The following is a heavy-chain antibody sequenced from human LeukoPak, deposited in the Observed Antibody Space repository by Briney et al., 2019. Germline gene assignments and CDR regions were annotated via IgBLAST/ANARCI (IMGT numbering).Heavy chain of an antibody. Sequence: SETLSLTCAVYGGSFSGYYWSWISQPPGKGLEWIGEINHSGSANHNPSLKSRVTISVDTSKNQFSLKLSSVTAADTAVYYCARGRYCSSTSCYPGSPGPAEYFQHWGQGTLVTVSS. V-gene: IGHV4-34*01. CDR3: ARGRYCSSTSCYPGSPGPAEYFQH. CDR1: GGSFSGYY. D-gene: IGHD2-2*01. CDR2: INHSGSA. J-gene: IGHJ1*01.